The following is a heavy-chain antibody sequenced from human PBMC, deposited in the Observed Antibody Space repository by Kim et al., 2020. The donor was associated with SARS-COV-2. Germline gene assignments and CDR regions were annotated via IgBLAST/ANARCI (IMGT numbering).Heavy chain of an antibody. CDR2: IYYSGST. Sequence: SETLSLTCTVSGGSVSSGSYYWSWIRQPPGKGLEWIGYIYYSGSTNYNPSLKSRVTISVDTSKNQFSLKLSSVTAADTAVYYCARDGPAVAGTLYYFDY. CDR3: ARDGPAVAGTLYYFDY. J-gene: IGHJ4*01. CDR1: GGSVSSGSYY. V-gene: IGHV4-61*01. D-gene: IGHD6-19*01.